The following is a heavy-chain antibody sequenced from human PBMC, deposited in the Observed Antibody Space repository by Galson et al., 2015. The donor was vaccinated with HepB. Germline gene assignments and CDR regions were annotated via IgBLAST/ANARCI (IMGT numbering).Heavy chain of an antibody. D-gene: IGHD2-15*01. CDR1: GGSISSGGYS. V-gene: IGHV4-30-2*01. J-gene: IGHJ5*02. CDR2: IYHSGST. Sequence: TLSLTCAVSGGSISSGGYSWSWIRQPPGKGLEWIGYIYHSGSTYYNPSLKSRVTISVDRSKNQFSLKLSSVTAADTAVYYCARGPSPRFQYCSGGSCYSGQGHWFDPWGQGTLVTVSS. CDR3: ARGPSPRFQYCSGGSCYSGQGHWFDP.